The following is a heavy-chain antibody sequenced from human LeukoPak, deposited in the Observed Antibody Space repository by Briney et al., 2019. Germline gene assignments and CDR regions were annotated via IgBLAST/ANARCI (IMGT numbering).Heavy chain of an antibody. J-gene: IGHJ4*02. Sequence: PGGSLRLSCAASGFTFSSYGMHWVCQAPGKGLEWVAVISYDGSNKYYADFVKGRFTISRDNSKNTLYLQMNSLRAEDTAVYYCAKVGYSYGYFDYWGQGTLVTVSS. V-gene: IGHV3-30*18. CDR3: AKVGYSYGYFDY. CDR1: GFTFSSYG. D-gene: IGHD5-18*01. CDR2: ISYDGSNK.